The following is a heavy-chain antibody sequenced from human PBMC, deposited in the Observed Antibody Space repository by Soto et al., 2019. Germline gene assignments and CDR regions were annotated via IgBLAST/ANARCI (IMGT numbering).Heavy chain of an antibody. CDR2: INHSGST. CDR3: ARASIAVAGTKYYYYYYGMDV. Sequence: ASETLSLTCAVCGGSFSGYYWSWIRQPPGKGLEWIGEINHSGSTNYNPSLKSRVTISVDTSKNQFSLKLSSVTAADTAVYYCARASIAVAGTKYYYYYYGMDVWGQGTTVTVSS. J-gene: IGHJ6*02. CDR1: GGSFSGYY. V-gene: IGHV4-34*01. D-gene: IGHD6-19*01.